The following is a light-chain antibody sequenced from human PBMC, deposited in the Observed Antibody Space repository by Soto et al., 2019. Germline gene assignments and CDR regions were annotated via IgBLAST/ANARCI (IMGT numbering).Light chain of an antibody. V-gene: IGKV3-20*01. CDR2: GAS. Sequence: EIVLKQSPGTLSLSPGETVTLSCRASQSVDSSFLAWYQHKPGQAPILLIYGASNRATGIPDRFSGSGSGTDFTLTTSRLESEDFAVYFCHQHGSSPYSFGQGTMLVIK. CDR1: QSVDSSF. CDR3: HQHGSSPYS. J-gene: IGKJ2*01.